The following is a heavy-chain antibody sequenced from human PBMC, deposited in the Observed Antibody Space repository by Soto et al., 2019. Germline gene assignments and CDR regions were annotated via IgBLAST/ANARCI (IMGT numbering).Heavy chain of an antibody. J-gene: IGHJ6*03. D-gene: IGHD3-9*01. Sequence: PGGSLRLSCTASGFTFGDYAMSWFRQAPGKGLEWVGFIRSKAYGGTTEYAASVKGRFTISRDDSKSIAYLQMNSLKTEDTAVYYCTREQYYDILTGYLYIGGYYYMDVWGTGTTVTVSS. CDR1: GFTFGDYA. V-gene: IGHV3-49*03. CDR3: TREQYYDILTGYLYIGGYYYMDV. CDR2: IRSKAYGGTT.